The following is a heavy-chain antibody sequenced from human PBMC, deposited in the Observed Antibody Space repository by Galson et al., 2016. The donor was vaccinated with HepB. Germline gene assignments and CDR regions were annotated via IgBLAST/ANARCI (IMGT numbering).Heavy chain of an antibody. D-gene: IGHD2/OR15-2a*01. V-gene: IGHV4-31*03. Sequence: TLSLTCTVSGGSISSGDYYWSWIRQHPGKGLESIGYIYYNGNTYYNPSLKGRVTISVDTSENHFSLKLSSVTAADTAVYYCARGYFHSKWIPPADWGQGTLVTVSS. J-gene: IGHJ4*02. CDR1: GGSISSGDYY. CDR3: ARGYFHSKWIPPAD. CDR2: IYYNGNT.